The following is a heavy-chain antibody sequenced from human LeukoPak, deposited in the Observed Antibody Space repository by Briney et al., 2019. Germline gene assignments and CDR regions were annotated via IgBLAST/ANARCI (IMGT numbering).Heavy chain of an antibody. CDR2: ISAYNGNT. V-gene: IGHV1-18*01. CDR3: ARNRPLYYYDSSGYYSLRYYFDY. J-gene: IGHJ4*02. Sequence: ASVKVSCKASGYTFTSYGISWVRQAPGQGLEWMGWISAYNGNTNYAQKLQGRVTMTTDTSTSTAYMELRSLRSDDTAVYYCARNRPLYYYDSSGYYSLRYYFDYWGRGTLVTVSS. D-gene: IGHD3-22*01. CDR1: GYTFTSYG.